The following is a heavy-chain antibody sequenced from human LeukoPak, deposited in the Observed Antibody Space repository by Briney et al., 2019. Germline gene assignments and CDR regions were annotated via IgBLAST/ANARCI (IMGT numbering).Heavy chain of an antibody. CDR3: ARGKYDFWRGDRAFDI. Sequence: SETLSLTCAVYGGSFSGYYWSWIRQPPGKGLEWIGEINHSGSTNCNPSLKSRVTISVDTSKNQFSLKLSSVTAADTAVYYCARGKYDFWRGDRAFDIWGQGTMVTVSS. J-gene: IGHJ3*02. V-gene: IGHV4-34*01. D-gene: IGHD3-3*01. CDR2: INHSGST. CDR1: GGSFSGYY.